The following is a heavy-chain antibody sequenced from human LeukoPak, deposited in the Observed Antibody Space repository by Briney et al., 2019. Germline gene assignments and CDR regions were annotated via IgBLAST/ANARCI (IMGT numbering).Heavy chain of an antibody. J-gene: IGHJ6*03. D-gene: IGHD1-14*01. CDR1: DGSISGFY. CDR2: MYTSGRS. CDR3: ARPWYRYYYYMDV. Sequence: SETLSLTCTVSDGSISGFYWSWIRQPPGKGLEWIGFMYTSGRSNYNPSLESRVTISVDTSTNQFSLKLRSVTAADTAMYYCARPWYRYYYYMDVWGKGITVTVSS. V-gene: IGHV4-4*09.